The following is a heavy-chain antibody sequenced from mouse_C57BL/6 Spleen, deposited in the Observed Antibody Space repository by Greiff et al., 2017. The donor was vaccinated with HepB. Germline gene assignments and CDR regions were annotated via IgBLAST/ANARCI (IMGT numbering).Heavy chain of an antibody. CDR1: GFNIKDYY. Sequence: EVQLQQSGAELVRPGASVKLSCTASGFNIKDYYMHWVKQRPEQGLEWIGRIDPEDGDTEYAPKFQGKATMTEDTSSNTAYLQLSSLTSEDTAVYYCTPPLGDYYGSSYWYFDVWGTGTTVTVSS. D-gene: IGHD1-1*01. CDR2: IDPEDGDT. J-gene: IGHJ1*03. V-gene: IGHV14-1*01. CDR3: TPPLGDYYGSSYWYFDV.